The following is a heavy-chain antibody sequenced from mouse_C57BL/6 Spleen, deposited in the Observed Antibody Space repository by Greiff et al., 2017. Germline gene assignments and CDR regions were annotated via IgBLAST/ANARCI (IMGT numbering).Heavy chain of an antibody. J-gene: IGHJ4*01. CDR1: GYTFNSYN. CDR2: ISPGQGDT. CDR3: ARDRRAMDY. Sequence: QVQLQQSGAEQARPGAAVKMSCKAPGYTFNSYNMHWVKQTPRQGLEWIGAISPGQGDTSYNQKLKGKATLTVDKSSSTAYMQLSSLTSEDSAVDFCARDRRAMDYWGQGTSVTVSS. V-gene: IGHV1-12*01.